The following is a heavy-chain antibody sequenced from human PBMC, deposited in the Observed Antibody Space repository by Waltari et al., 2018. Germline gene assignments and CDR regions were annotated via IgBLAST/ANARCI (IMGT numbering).Heavy chain of an antibody. D-gene: IGHD3-10*01. Sequence: QVQLVQSGAEVKKPGSSVKVSCKASGGTFSSYAISWVRQAPGQGLEWMGAITPTLGTANCAQKFEGRVTITADESTSTAYMELSSLRSEDTAVYYCARDRGVGSGSYFGYWGQGTLVTVSS. V-gene: IGHV1-69*12. CDR1: GGTFSSYA. CDR2: ITPTLGTA. CDR3: ARDRGVGSGSYFGY. J-gene: IGHJ4*02.